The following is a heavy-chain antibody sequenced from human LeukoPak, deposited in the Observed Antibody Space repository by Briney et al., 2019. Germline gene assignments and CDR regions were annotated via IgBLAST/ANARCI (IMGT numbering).Heavy chain of an antibody. CDR1: GGSISSYY. V-gene: IGHV4-59*08. J-gene: IGHJ4*02. D-gene: IGHD6-25*01. CDR3: AAGGLDSSDLFDY. CDR2: IYYSGST. Sequence: SKTLSLTCTVSGGSISSYYWSWIRQPPGKGLKWIGYIYYSGSTNYNPSLKGRVTISVDTSKNQFSLKLSSVTAADTAVYYCAAGGLDSSDLFDYWGQGTLVTVSS.